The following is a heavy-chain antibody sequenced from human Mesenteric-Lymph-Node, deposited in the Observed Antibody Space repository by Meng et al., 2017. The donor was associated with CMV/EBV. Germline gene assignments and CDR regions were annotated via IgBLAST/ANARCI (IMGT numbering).Heavy chain of an antibody. V-gene: IGHV1-2*02. CDR2: INPNSGGT. CDR1: GYSFTGYY. Sequence: ASVKVSCKASGYSFTGYYIHWVRQAPGQGLEWMGWINPNSGGTNYAQKFQGRATMTRDTSISTAYMELSRLRSDDTAVYYCAGYCGGGSCYAWEFDYWGQGALVTVSS. D-gene: IGHD2-15*01. J-gene: IGHJ4*02. CDR3: AGYCGGGSCYAWEFDY.